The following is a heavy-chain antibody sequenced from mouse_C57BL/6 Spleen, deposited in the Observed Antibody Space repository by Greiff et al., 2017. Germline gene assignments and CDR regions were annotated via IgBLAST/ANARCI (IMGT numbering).Heavy chain of an antibody. Sequence: QVQLQQPGAELVKPGASVKLSCKASGYTFTSSWMHWVKQRPGRGLEWIGRIDPYSGGTKYNEKFKSKATLTVDKPSSTAYMQLSSLTSEDSAVYYCARGLLRTEGDFDVWGTGTTVTVSS. V-gene: IGHV1-72*01. CDR1: GYTFTSSW. CDR3: ARGLLRTEGDFDV. J-gene: IGHJ1*03. CDR2: IDPYSGGT. D-gene: IGHD1-1*01.